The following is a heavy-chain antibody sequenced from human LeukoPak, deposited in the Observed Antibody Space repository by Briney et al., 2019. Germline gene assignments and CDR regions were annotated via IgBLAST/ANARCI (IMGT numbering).Heavy chain of an antibody. CDR1: GYTFTSNN. V-gene: IGHV1-8*02. J-gene: IGHJ6*03. CDR3: ARDIGGRGYDFWSGYYFYYYMDV. D-gene: IGHD3-3*01. Sequence: ASVKVSCKASGYTFTSNNINWVRQAPGHGLEWMGWMNPKSGNSDYAQKFQGRLTMTRGTSTNTAYMELSGLRSEDTAVYFCARDIGGRGYDFWSGYYFYYYMDVWGKGTTVTVSS. CDR2: MNPKSGNS.